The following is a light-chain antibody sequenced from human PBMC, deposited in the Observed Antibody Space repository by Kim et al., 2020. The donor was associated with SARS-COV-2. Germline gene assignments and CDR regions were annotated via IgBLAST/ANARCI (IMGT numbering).Light chain of an antibody. J-gene: IGLJ2*01. CDR2: LNSDGSH. CDR3: QTWGTGIPVV. CDR1: SGHSSYA. Sequence: SVKVTCTLSSGHSSYAIAWHQQQPEKGPRYLMKLNSDGSHSKGDGIPDRFSGSSSGAERYLTISSLQSEDEADYYCQTWGTGIPVVFGGGTQLTVL. V-gene: IGLV4-69*01.